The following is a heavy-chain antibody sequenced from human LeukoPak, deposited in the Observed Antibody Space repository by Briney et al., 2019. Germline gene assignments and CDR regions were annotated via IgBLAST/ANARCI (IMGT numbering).Heavy chain of an antibody. J-gene: IGHJ4*02. V-gene: IGHV3-23*01. CDR1: GFTFSSYA. CDR2: ISGSGGST. Sequence: GGSLRLSCAASGFTFSSYAMSWVRQAPGKGLEWVSAISGSGGSTYYADSVKGRFTISRDNSKNTLYLQMNSLRAEDTAVYYCARADYYDSSGAFDYWGQGTLVTVSS. CDR3: ARADYYDSSGAFDY. D-gene: IGHD3-22*01.